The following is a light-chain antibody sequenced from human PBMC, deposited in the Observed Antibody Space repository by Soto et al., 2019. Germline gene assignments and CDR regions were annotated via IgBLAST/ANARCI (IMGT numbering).Light chain of an antibody. J-gene: IGKJ1*01. CDR2: DAS. CDR1: QSISSW. V-gene: IGKV1-5*01. CDR3: QHYNSYSEA. Sequence: DIQMTQSPSTLSASVGDRVTITCRASQSISSWLAWYQQKPGKAPKLLIYDASSLESGVPSRFSGSGSGTEFTLTISSLQPDDSATYYCQHYNSYSEAFGQGTKVDI.